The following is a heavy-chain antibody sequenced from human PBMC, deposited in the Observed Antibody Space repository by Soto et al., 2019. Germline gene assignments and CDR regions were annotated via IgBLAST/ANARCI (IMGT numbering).Heavy chain of an antibody. Sequence: PGGSLRLPCAASGVTYSSFGMNWVRQARPKGLEWVSSITGAGYIFYALSIEGRFSRSRDNAKSSVYQQMNSLRAEDTAVYYCARYSGNYRDYWGQEILVTVSS. V-gene: IGHV3-21*01. CDR3: ARYSGNYRDY. CDR1: GVTYSSFG. CDR2: ITGAGYI. D-gene: IGHD1-26*01. J-gene: IGHJ4*02.